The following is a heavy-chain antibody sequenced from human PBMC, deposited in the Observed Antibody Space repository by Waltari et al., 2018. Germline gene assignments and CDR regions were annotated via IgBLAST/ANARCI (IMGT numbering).Heavy chain of an antibody. CDR2: IYYSGST. CDR1: GGSISSGAYY. V-gene: IGHV4-31*03. CDR3: ARDKRGGVDY. Sequence: QVQLQESCPGLVKPSPPLSLTCTFSGGSISSGAYYWSWIRQHPGKGLAWIGYIYYSGSTYYNPSLKSRVTIAVDTSKNQFSLKLSSVTAADTAVYYCARDKRGGVDYWGQGTLVTVSS. J-gene: IGHJ4*02.